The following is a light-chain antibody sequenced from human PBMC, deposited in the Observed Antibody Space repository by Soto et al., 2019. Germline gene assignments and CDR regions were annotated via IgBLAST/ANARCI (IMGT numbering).Light chain of an antibody. CDR3: QQYFNWPPYT. CDR2: SAS. V-gene: IGKV3-15*01. J-gene: IGKJ2*01. CDR1: QSVDTN. Sequence: EVVMTQSPATLSVSPGDRATLSCRASQSVDTNVAWYQQKPGQAPRLLVHSASNRATGIPARFTGIGSGTDFTLTISGLQSDDFSVYYCQQYFNWPPYTFGQGTKLQIK.